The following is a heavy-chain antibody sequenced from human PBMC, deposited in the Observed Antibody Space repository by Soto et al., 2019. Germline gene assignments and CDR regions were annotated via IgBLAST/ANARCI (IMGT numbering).Heavy chain of an antibody. Sequence: GAAVKVSCEGSGYTFTSYGISWVRQAPGQGLEWMGWISAYNGNTNYAQKLQGRVTMTTDTSTSTAYMELRSLRSDDTAVYYCARGPRYGDYSPHSTLTYWGQGTLVTVSS. CDR3: ARGPRYGDYSPHSTLTY. J-gene: IGHJ4*02. CDR1: GYTFTSYG. V-gene: IGHV1-18*01. CDR2: ISAYNGNT. D-gene: IGHD4-17*01.